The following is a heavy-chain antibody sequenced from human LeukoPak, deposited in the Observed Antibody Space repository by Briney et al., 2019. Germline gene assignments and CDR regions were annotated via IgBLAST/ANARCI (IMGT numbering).Heavy chain of an antibody. J-gene: IGHJ4*02. CDR2: IYYSGST. CDR1: GGSISSYY. D-gene: IGHD6-13*01. Sequence: PSETLSLTCTVSGGSISSYYWSWIRQPPGKGLEWIGYIYYSGSTNYNPSLKSRVTISVDTSKNQFSLKLSSVTAADTAVYYCARDPDRQQLDHWGQGTLVTVSS. V-gene: IGHV4-59*12. CDR3: ARDPDRQQLDH.